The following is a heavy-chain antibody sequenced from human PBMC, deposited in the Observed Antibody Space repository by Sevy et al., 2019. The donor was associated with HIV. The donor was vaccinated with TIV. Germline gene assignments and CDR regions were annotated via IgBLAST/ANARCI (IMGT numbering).Heavy chain of an antibody. Sequence: GGSLRLSCAASGFTFSSYWMSWVRQAPGKGLEWLATINLDGSETFYVGSVKGRFTISRHNPRKSVYLQMTSLSAEDTGVYYCARLFYGSADYWGQGTLVTVSS. V-gene: IGHV3-7*01. CDR1: GFTFSSYW. CDR3: ARLFYGSADY. J-gene: IGHJ4*02. D-gene: IGHD3-10*01. CDR2: INLDGSET.